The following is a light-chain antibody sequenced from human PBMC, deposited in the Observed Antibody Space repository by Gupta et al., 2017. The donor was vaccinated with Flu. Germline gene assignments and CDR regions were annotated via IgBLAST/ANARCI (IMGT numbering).Light chain of an antibody. CDR3: QQSYSTPRT. CDR2: AAS. V-gene: IGKV1-39*01. CDR1: QSISSY. J-gene: IGKJ1*01. Sequence: PTSLSASVGDRVTITCRASQSISSYLNWYQQKPGKAPKLLIYAASSLQSGVPSRFSGSGSGTDFTLTISSLQPEDFATYYCQQSYSTPRTFGQGTKVEIK.